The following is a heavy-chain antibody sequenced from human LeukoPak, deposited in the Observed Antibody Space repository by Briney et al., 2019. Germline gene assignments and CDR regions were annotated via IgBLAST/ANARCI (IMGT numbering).Heavy chain of an antibody. CDR3: AKGITIFGVALDAFDI. CDR2: IRYDGSNK. CDR1: GFTFSSYG. V-gene: IGHV3-30*02. D-gene: IGHD3-3*01. Sequence: GGSLRLSCAASGFTFSSYGIHWVRQAPGKGLEWVAFIRYDGSNKYYADSVKGRFTISRDNSKNTLYLQMNSLRAEDTAVYYCAKGITIFGVALDAFDIWGQGTMVTVSS. J-gene: IGHJ3*02.